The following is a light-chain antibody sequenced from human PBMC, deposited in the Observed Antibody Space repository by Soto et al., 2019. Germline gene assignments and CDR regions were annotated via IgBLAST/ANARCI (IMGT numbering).Light chain of an antibody. CDR1: QSVSSSY. CDR3: QKRSSWPIT. Sequence: EIVLTQSPGTLSLSPGERATLSCRASQSVSSSYLAWYQQKPGQAPRLLIYGASSRATGIPDRFSGSGSGTDFTLTIRSLEPEDFAVYYCQKRSSWPITFGQGKRREI. J-gene: IGKJ5*01. CDR2: GAS. V-gene: IGKV3D-20*02.